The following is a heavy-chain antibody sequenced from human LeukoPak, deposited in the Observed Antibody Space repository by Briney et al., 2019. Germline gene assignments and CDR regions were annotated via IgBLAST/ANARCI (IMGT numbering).Heavy chain of an antibody. D-gene: IGHD6-13*01. CDR3: ARSIAVGGNFDY. V-gene: IGHV3-53*01. J-gene: IGHJ4*02. CDR1: GFTFSNAW. CDR2: IYSGGST. Sequence: PGGSLRLSCAASGFTFSNAWMSWVRQAPGRGLEWVSVIYSGGSTYYADSVKGRFTISRDNSKNTLYLQMSSLRTEDTAVYYCARSIAVGGNFDYWGQGTLVTVSS.